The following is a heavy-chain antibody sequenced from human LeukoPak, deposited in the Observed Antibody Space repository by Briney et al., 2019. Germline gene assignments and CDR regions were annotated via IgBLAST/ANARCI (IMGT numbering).Heavy chain of an antibody. CDR3: ATIKLYVRGVIGHDI. V-gene: IGHV3-7*01. CDR2: IKQDGSEK. CDR1: GFAFSSYA. D-gene: IGHD3-10*01. Sequence: TGGSLRLSCAASGFAFSSYAMSWVRQAPGKGLEWVANIKQDGSEKYYVDSVKGRFTISRDNAKNSLYLQMNSLRAEDTAVYYCATIKLYVRGVIGHDIWGQGTMVTVSS. J-gene: IGHJ3*02.